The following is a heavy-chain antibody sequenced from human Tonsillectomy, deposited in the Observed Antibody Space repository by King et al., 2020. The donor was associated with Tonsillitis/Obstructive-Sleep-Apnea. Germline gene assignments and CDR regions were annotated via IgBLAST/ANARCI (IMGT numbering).Heavy chain of an antibody. CDR2: IIPIFDTI. CDR1: GGTFRDYA. CDR3: AGDEGGLYCSQGVCRPFDY. Sequence: QLVQSGAEVKKPGSSVKVSCQASGGTFRDYAFSWVRQAPGHGLEWMGGIIPIFDTIDYAQKFQGRVTITADESTSTAYMELSGLTTEDTAVYFCAGDEGGLYCSQGVCRPFDYWGQGTLVIVSS. J-gene: IGHJ4*02. D-gene: IGHD2-8*01. V-gene: IGHV1-69*13.